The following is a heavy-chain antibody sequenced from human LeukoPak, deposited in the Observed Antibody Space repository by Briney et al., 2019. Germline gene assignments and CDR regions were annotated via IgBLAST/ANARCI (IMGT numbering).Heavy chain of an antibody. CDR2: ISGSGGST. CDR1: GFTFSSYA. D-gene: IGHD3-10*01. CDR3: AKDFLWPRYGSGSYPFDY. J-gene: IGHJ4*02. Sequence: GGSLRLSCAASGFTFSSYAMSWVRQAPGKGLEWVSAISGSGGSTYYADSVKGRFTISRDNSKNTLYLQMNSLRAEDTAVYYCAKDFLWPRYGSGSYPFDYWGQGTLVTVSS. V-gene: IGHV3-23*01.